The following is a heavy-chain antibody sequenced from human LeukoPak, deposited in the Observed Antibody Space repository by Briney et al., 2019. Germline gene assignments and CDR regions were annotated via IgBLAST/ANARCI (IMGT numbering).Heavy chain of an antibody. CDR2: IIPILGIA. J-gene: IGHJ4*02. CDR1: GGTFSSYA. CDR3: ARRWGANFDY. V-gene: IGHV1-69*04. Sequence: SVKVSCKASGGTFSSYAISWVRQAPGQGLEWMGRIIPILGIANYAQKFQGRVTITRDTSASTAYMELSSLRSEDTAVYYCARRWGANFDYWGQGTLVTVSS. D-gene: IGHD1-26*01.